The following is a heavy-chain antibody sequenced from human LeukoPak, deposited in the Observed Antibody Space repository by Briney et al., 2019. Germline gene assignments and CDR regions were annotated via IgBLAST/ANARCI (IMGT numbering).Heavy chain of an antibody. V-gene: IGHV3-48*03. Sequence: GGSLRLSCAASGFTFSSYEMNWVRQAPGKGLEWVSYISSSGSTIYYADSVKGRFTISRDNAKNSLYLQMNSLRAEDTAVYYCARDSGGGYFDFWGQGTLVTVSS. CDR2: ISSSGSTI. CDR3: ARDSGGGYFDF. J-gene: IGHJ4*02. CDR1: GFTFSSYE. D-gene: IGHD6-25*01.